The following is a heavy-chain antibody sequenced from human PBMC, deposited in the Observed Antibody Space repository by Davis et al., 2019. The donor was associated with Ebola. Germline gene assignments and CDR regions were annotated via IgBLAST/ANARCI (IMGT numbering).Heavy chain of an antibody. CDR3: ARDRLGKEDAFDI. Sequence: GESLKISCAASGFLASDKYMSWVRQAPGRGLEWVSVLYRDGRTYYADSVQGRFTISRDNSKNTLYLQMNSLRAEDTAVYYCARDRLGKEDAFDIWGQGTMVTVSS. J-gene: IGHJ3*02. V-gene: IGHV3-53*01. D-gene: IGHD7-27*01. CDR1: GFLASDKY. CDR2: LYRDGRT.